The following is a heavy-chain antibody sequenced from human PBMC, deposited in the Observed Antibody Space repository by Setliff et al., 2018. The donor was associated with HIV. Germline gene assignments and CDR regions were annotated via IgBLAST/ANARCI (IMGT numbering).Heavy chain of an antibody. CDR3: ATIWMRGAYFDY. CDR1: GFTFSSYW. Sequence: GGSLRLSCVASGFTFSSYWMHWVRQVPGKGLMWVPHVNNDETITNYADSVKGRFTISRDNAKNTLYLQMNSLRAEDTAVYYCATIWMRGAYFDYWGQGTLVTVSS. D-gene: IGHD3-3*01. CDR2: VNNDETIT. J-gene: IGHJ4*02. V-gene: IGHV3-74*01.